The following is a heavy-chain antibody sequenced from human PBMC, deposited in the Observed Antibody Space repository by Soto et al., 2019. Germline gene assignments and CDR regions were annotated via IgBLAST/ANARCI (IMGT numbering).Heavy chain of an antibody. CDR3: ARDTGTTYYYYGMDV. V-gene: IGHV3-30-3*01. CDR2: ISYDGSNK. D-gene: IGHD4-17*01. J-gene: IGHJ6*02. CDR1: GFTFSSYA. Sequence: GGSLRLSCAASGFTFSSYAMHWVRQAPGKGLEWVAVISYDGSNKYYADSVKGRFTISRDNSKNTLYLQMNSLRAEDTAVYYCARDTGTTYYYYGMDVWGQGTTVTVSS.